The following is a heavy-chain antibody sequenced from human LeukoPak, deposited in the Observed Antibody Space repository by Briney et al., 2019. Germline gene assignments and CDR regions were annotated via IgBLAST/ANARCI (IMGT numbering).Heavy chain of an antibody. Sequence: SETLSLTCTVSGGSISSGGYYWSWIRQPPGKGLEWIGYIYLSELTYYNPSLKSRVTISVDTSKNQFSLKLSSVTAADTAVYYCASSANFDYGSGSYAFDIWGQGTMVTVSS. D-gene: IGHD3-10*01. CDR2: IYLSELT. J-gene: IGHJ3*02. V-gene: IGHV4-30-2*02. CDR3: ASSANFDYGSGSYAFDI. CDR1: GGSISSGGYY.